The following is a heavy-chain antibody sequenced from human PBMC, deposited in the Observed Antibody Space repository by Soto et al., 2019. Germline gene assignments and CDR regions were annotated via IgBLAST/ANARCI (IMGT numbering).Heavy chain of an antibody. D-gene: IGHD3-22*01. V-gene: IGHV1-18*01. CDR1: GGTFSSYT. Sequence: ASVKVSCKASGGTFSSYTISWVRQAPGQGLEWMGWISAYNGNTNYAQKLQDRVTMTTDTSTSTAYMELRSLRSDDTAVYYCARVGSSGYSYFDYWGQGTLVTVSS. J-gene: IGHJ4*02. CDR3: ARVGSSGYSYFDY. CDR2: ISAYNGNT.